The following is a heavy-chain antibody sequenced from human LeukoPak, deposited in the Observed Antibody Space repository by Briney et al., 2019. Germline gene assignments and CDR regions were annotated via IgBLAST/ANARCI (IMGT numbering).Heavy chain of an antibody. V-gene: IGHV3-11*01. J-gene: IGHJ3*02. CDR2: ISSGGSTT. CDR3: ARQAYGGPPNDAFNM. Sequence: GGSLRLSCAASGFSFSDYYMRWIRQAPGMGLEWVSHISSGGSTTLYADSVKGRFSISRDNAKNSLYLQMNSLRAEDTAVYYCARQAYGGPPNDAFNMWGQGTMVTVSS. D-gene: IGHD4-23*01. CDR1: GFSFSDYY.